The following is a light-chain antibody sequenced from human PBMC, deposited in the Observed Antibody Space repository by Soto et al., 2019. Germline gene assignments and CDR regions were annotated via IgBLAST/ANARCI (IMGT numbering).Light chain of an antibody. Sequence: DIHMTQSPSILSASVGDSVTITCRASQTIDSWVAWYQQKPGKAPKLLVYDATSSESGVSSRFSGSGYGTDFTLSIKNLQPDDFATYYCQQYNRLITFGQGTRLEIK. CDR1: QTIDSW. J-gene: IGKJ5*01. V-gene: IGKV1-5*01. CDR2: DAT. CDR3: QQYNRLIT.